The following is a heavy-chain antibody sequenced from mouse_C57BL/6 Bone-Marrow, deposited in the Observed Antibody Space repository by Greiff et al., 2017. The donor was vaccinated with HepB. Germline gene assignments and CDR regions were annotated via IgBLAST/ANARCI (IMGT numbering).Heavy chain of an antibody. V-gene: IGHV1-64*01. Sequence: QVQLQQPGAELVKPGASVKLSCKASGYTFTSYWMHWVKQRPGQGLEWIGMIHPNSGITNYNEKFKSKATLTVDKSSSTAYMQLSSLTSEDSAVYYCARSPGGPYYYAMDYWGQGTSVTVSS. CDR2: IHPNSGIT. CDR1: GYTFTSYW. CDR3: ARSPGGPYYYAMDY. J-gene: IGHJ4*01.